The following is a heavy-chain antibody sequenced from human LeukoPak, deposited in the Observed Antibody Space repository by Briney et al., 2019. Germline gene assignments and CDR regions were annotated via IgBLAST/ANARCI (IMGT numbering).Heavy chain of an antibody. CDR2: LKLYDGSV. D-gene: IGHD1-26*01. J-gene: IGHJ6*02. V-gene: IGHV1-46*01. CDR3: ARDGGSFSYIMDV. CDR1: GYSFIRYH. Sequence: GASVTVSCKASGYSFIRYHIHWVRQAPGQGLEWMGVLKLYDGSVSHAQKFQGRVTMTSDTSTSTVYMELSSLRSEDTAVYFCARDGGSFSYIMDVWGQGTTVTVSS.